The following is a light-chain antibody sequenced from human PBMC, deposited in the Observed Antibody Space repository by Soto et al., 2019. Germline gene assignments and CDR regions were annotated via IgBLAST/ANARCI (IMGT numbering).Light chain of an antibody. CDR1: QSLVYSAGNTY. CDR2: QAS. CDR3: ILCAQLPRT. Sequence: VLTQTPLSSPVTLGQPASISCRSSQSLVYSAGNTYLSWRQQRPGQPTRLLIYQASNRFSGVPDRISGSGAGTDFTLKVSGLEDEAVGVYSGILCAQLPRTFGQGTTLDIK. V-gene: IGKV2-24*01. J-gene: IGKJ1*01.